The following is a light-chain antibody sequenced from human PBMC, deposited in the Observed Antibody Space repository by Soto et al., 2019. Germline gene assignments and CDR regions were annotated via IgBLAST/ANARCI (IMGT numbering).Light chain of an antibody. CDR1: SSDVGNYNF. J-gene: IGLJ2*01. CDR3: SSYTSTSTPVV. CDR2: EVR. V-gene: IGLV2-14*01. Sequence: QSALTQPASVSGSPGQSITISCTGTSSDVGNYNFVSWYQQHPDKAPKLIVYEVRNRPSGVSNRFSGSKSGNTASLTISGLQAEDEADYYCSSYTSTSTPVVFGGGTQLTVL.